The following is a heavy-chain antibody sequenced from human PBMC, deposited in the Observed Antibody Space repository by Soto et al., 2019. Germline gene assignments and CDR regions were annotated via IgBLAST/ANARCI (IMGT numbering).Heavy chain of an antibody. Sequence: SETLSLTCTVSGGPITNYWSWIRQHPGKGLEWIGYIYDSGSTYYNPSLKSRVTMSLDTSKNQLSLKLTSVTAADTAVYYCARVNLDYVTGMDVWGQGTTVTVSS. CDR1: GGPITNY. CDR2: IYDSGST. J-gene: IGHJ6*02. D-gene: IGHD4-17*01. V-gene: IGHV4-31*03. CDR3: ARVNLDYVTGMDV.